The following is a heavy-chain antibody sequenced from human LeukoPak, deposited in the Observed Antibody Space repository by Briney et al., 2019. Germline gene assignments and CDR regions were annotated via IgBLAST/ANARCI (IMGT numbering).Heavy chain of an antibody. CDR1: GFTFSSYW. CDR2: INNDGSTI. V-gene: IGHV3-74*01. CDR3: ARAGYYRFGY. J-gene: IGHJ4*02. Sequence: GGSLRLSCAASGFTFSSYWVHWVRQAPGKGLEWVSRINNDGSTINYADSVKGRFTISRDNAQNTLYLQMDSLRAEDTAIYFCARAGYYRFGYWGQGTLVTVSS. D-gene: IGHD2-15*01.